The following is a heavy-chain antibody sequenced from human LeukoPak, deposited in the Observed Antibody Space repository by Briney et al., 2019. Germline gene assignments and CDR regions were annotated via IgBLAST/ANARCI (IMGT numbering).Heavy chain of an antibody. CDR2: IIPIFGTA. CDR1: GGTFSSYA. CDR3: ARGSSRSPRDAFDI. J-gene: IGHJ3*02. Sequence: SVKVSCKASGGTFSSYAISWVRQAPGQGLEWMGGIIPIFGTANYAQKFQGRVTITADKSTSTAYMELSSLRSEDTAVYYCARGSSRSPRDAFDIWGQGTMVTVSS. V-gene: IGHV1-69*06.